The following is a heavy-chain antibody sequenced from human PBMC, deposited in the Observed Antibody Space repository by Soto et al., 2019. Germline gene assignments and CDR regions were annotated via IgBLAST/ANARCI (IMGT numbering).Heavy chain of an antibody. J-gene: IGHJ4*02. Sequence: QVQLVQSGAEVKKPGASVKVSCKASGYTFTSYDINWVRQATGHGLEWMGWMNPNSGNTGYAQNLQGRVTMTRNTSTSTAYLELSSLISDDTAVYYCARGRSTSWFSDYWGLGTLVTVSS. V-gene: IGHV1-8*01. CDR3: ARGRSTSWFSDY. D-gene: IGHD6-13*01. CDR1: GYTFTSYD. CDR2: MNPNSGNT.